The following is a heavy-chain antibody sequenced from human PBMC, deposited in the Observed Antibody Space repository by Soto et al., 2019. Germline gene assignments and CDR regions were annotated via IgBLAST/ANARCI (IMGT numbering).Heavy chain of an antibody. CDR1: GFTFSSYA. D-gene: IGHD3-3*01. CDR2: ISYDGSNK. J-gene: IGHJ4*02. Sequence: GGSLRLSCAASGFTFSSYAMHWVRQAPGKGLEWVAVISYDGSNKYYADSVKGRFTISRDNSKNTLYLQMNSLRAEDTAVYYCARETIFGVDFSYYFDYWGQGTLVTVSS. V-gene: IGHV3-30-3*01. CDR3: ARETIFGVDFSYYFDY.